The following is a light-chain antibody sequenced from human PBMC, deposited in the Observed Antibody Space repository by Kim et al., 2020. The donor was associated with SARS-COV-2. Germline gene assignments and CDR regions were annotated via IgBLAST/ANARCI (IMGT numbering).Light chain of an antibody. CDR3: QSADSSGTYVV. CDR1: ALPKQY. CDR2: KDS. J-gene: IGLJ2*01. V-gene: IGLV3-25*03. Sequence: PGKTARITCSGDALPKQYAYWYQQKPGQAPVLVIYKDSERPSGIPERFSGSSSGTKVTLTISGVQAEDEADYYCQSADSSGTYVVFGGGTQLTVL.